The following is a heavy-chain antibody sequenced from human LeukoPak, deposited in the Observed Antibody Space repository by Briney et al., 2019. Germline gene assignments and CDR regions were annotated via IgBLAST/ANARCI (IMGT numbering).Heavy chain of an antibody. V-gene: IGHV3-30*02. Sequence: PGLTLSLPCAVSGFTLDVYDMHCVRGARGKGLEGGAFIRFNGSNNYYTDSAKQRFTISRDNSKNALYLQMNSLRAEDTAVYYCAKHSGSGSHYLPYYGMEVWGQGTTVTVSS. CDR2: IRFNGSNN. CDR1: GFTLDVYD. J-gene: IGHJ6*02. CDR3: AKHSGSGSHYLPYYGMEV. D-gene: IGHD3-10*01.